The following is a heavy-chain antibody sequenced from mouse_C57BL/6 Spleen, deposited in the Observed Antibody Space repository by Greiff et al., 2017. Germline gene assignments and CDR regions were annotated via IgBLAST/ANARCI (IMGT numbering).Heavy chain of an antibody. CDR1: GYTFPDYY. V-gene: IGHV1-77*01. CDR2: IGPGSGST. D-gene: IGHD2-5*01. J-gene: IGHJ4*01. Sequence: VQLKASGAELVKPGASVKISCKASGYTFPDYYLNWVKQRPGQGLEWIGKIGPGSGSTYYNGKFKGKATLTADKSSSTAYMQLRSLTSEDSAVYFCARGYYSNYGSAMDYWGQGTSVTVSS. CDR3: ARGYYSNYGSAMDY.